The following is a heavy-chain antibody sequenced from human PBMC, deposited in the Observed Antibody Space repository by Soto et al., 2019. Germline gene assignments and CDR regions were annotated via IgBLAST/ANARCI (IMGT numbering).Heavy chain of an antibody. CDR1: GFTFSSYS. J-gene: IGHJ4*02. CDR3: AIMRGIYSRRAYYFDY. Sequence: EVQLVESGGGLVKPGGSLRLSCAASGFTFSSYSMNWVRQAPGKGLEWVSAISSSSSYIYYADSVKGRFTISRDNAKNSLYLQMNSLRAEDTAVYYCAIMRGIYSRRAYYFDYWGQGTLVTVSS. V-gene: IGHV3-21*01. CDR2: ISSSSSYI. D-gene: IGHD1-26*01.